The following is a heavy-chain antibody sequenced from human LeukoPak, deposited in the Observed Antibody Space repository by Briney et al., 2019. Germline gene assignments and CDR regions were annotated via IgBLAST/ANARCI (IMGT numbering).Heavy chain of an antibody. J-gene: IGHJ4*02. V-gene: IGHV5-51*01. D-gene: IGHD5-24*01. CDR3: ARQEMATIKD. CDR2: IYPGDSDT. CDR1: GHIFTSYW. Sequence: PGESLQISCQGSGHIFTSYWIGWVRQLPGKGLEWMGIIYPGDSDTRYSPSFQGQVTISADKSISTAYLQWSSLKASDTAMYYCARQEMATIKDWGQGTLVTVSS.